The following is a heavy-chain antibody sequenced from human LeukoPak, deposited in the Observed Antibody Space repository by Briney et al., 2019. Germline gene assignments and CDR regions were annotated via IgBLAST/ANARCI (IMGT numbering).Heavy chain of an antibody. J-gene: IGHJ5*02. V-gene: IGHV4-31*03. CDR2: IYYSGST. CDR3: ARAGGYCSSTSCYEVGWFDP. D-gene: IGHD2-2*01. CDR1: GGSISSGGYY. Sequence: PSETLSLTCTVSGGSISSGGYYWSWIRQHPGKGLEWIGYIYYSGSTYYNPSLKSRVTISVDTSKNQFSLKLSSVTAADTAVYYYARAGGYCSSTSCYEVGWFDPWGQGTLVTVSS.